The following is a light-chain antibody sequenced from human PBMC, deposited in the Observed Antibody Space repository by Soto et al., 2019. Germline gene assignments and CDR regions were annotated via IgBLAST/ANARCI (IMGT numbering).Light chain of an antibody. CDR3: QQLNGYPLT. Sequence: DIQLTQSPSFLSASVGDRVTITCRASQGISSYLAWYQQKPGKAPKLLIYAASTLQSGVPSRFSGSGSGTEFTLTISSLRPEDFATYYCQQLNGYPLTFGGGTKVDIK. J-gene: IGKJ4*01. CDR1: QGISSY. CDR2: AAS. V-gene: IGKV1-9*01.